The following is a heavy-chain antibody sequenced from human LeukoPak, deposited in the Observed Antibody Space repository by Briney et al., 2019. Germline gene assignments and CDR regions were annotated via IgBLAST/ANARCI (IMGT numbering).Heavy chain of an antibody. V-gene: IGHV1-46*01. CDR3: GRDRGTTGTKMGWFDP. CDR1: GYTFTSYY. J-gene: IGHJ5*02. Sequence: EASVKVSCKASGYTFTSYYMHWVPQAPGQGLEWMVIINASGGSTSYDQKFEGRVTMTRDMYTSTVYMELSSLRSEDTAVYYCGRDRGTTGTKMGWFDPWGQGTLVTVSS. CDR2: INASGGST. D-gene: IGHD1-1*01.